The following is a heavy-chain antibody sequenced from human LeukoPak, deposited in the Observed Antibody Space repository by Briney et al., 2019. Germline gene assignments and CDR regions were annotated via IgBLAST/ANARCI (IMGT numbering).Heavy chain of an antibody. Sequence: PGGSLRLSCAASGFKFSDYYMNWIRQAPGKGLKWVSQISKTSSCTNYADSVKGRFTISRDNARNSLYLQMNSLRAEDTAVYYCTREQWLPDYWGQGTLVTVSS. J-gene: IGHJ4*02. CDR1: GFKFSDYY. V-gene: IGHV3-11*05. CDR2: ISKTSSCT. CDR3: TREQWLPDY. D-gene: IGHD5-24*01.